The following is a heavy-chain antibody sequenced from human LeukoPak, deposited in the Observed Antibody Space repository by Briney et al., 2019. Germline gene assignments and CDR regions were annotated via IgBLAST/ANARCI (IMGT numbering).Heavy chain of an antibody. J-gene: IGHJ3*02. CDR3: AKDTYYYGSGSSYDAFDI. D-gene: IGHD3-10*01. CDR2: ITGSGGST. V-gene: IGHV3-23*01. CDR1: GFTFSSYA. Sequence: SGGSLRLSCAASGFTFSSYAMSWVRQAPGKGLVWVSAITGSGGSTYYADSVKGRFTISRDNSKNTLYLQMNSLRAEDTAVYYCAKDTYYYGSGSSYDAFDIWGQGTMVTVSS.